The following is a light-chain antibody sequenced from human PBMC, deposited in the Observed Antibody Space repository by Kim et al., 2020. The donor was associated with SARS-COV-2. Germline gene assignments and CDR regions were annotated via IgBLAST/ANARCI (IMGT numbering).Light chain of an antibody. Sequence: DIQMTQSPSTLSASVGDRVTTTCRASQSISSWLAWYQQKPGKAPKLLIYDASSLESGVPSRISGSGSGTEFTLTISSLQSDDFATYYCQQYDSYSPLTFGQGTKVDIK. V-gene: IGKV1-5*01. CDR1: QSISSW. J-gene: IGKJ1*01. CDR2: DAS. CDR3: QQYDSYSPLT.